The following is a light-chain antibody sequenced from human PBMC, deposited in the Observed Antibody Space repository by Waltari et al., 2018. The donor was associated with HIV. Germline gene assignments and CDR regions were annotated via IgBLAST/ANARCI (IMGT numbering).Light chain of an antibody. J-gene: IGLJ3*02. CDR3: SSYTASNTLWV. CDR1: NRAIGSYNT. Sequence: QSALTQPASVSGSRGQSITMSCTGTNRAIGSYNTISWFQQRPGKAPKLIIYDVTDRPSGVSKRFSGSKSGITASLTISGLQADDEGDYYCSSYTASNTLWVFGGGTKLTVL. V-gene: IGLV2-14*03. CDR2: DVT.